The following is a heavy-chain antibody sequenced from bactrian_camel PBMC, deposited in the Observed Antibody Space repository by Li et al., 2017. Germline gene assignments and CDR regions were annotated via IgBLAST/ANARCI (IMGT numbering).Heavy chain of an antibody. V-gene: IGHV3S53*01. Sequence: HVQLVESGGGSVQAGGSLRLSCTASGVSTSCMAWFREAPGKEREGVATIDSDGSTLYADSVKGRFTISKDNAKNTLYLQMNSLKPEDTGIYYCATETDRCLLHRLWYNYWGQGTQVTVSS. CDR1: GVSTSC. CDR3: ATETDRCLLHRLWYNY. D-gene: IGHD3*01. CDR2: IDSDGST. J-gene: IGHJ4*01.